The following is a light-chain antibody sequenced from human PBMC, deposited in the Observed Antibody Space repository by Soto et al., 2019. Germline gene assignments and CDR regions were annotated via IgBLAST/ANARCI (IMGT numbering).Light chain of an antibody. J-gene: IGKJ1*01. CDR3: QQYNNCPRT. Sequence: DIDMAQSPSSLSASLVDRVTISCRASQSVSSLLDWYQQKPGKAPKLLIYAASSLQSGVPARFSGSGSGTDFTLTISRLQPEDFAAYYCQQYNNCPRTFGQGTKVDIK. CDR1: QSVSSL. V-gene: IGKV1-39*01. CDR2: AAS.